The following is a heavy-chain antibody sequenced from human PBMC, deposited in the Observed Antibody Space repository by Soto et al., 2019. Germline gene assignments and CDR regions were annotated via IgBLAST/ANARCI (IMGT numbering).Heavy chain of an antibody. Sequence: QVQLVQSGAEVKKPGSSVKVSCKASGGTFSSYAISWVRQAPGQGLEWMGGIIPIFGTANYAQKFQGRVTITADESTSTAYMELSSLRSEDTAVYYCARLIAARPNYYYYRMDVWGQGTTVTVSS. CDR1: GGTFSSYA. J-gene: IGHJ6*02. V-gene: IGHV1-69*01. CDR2: IIPIFGTA. CDR3: ARLIAARPNYYYYRMDV. D-gene: IGHD6-6*01.